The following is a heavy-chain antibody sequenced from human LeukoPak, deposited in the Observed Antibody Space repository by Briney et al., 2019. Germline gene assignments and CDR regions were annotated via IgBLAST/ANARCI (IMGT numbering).Heavy chain of an antibody. CDR3: TTEDYYGSGSFDY. Sequence: GGSLRLSCAASGFTFSNAWMSWVRQAPGKGLEWVGRIKSKTGGGTTDYAAPVKGRFTISRDDSKNTLYLQMNSLKTEDTAVYYCTTEDYYGSGSFDYWGQGTLVTVSS. CDR1: GFTFSNAW. CDR2: IKSKTGGGTT. D-gene: IGHD3-10*01. J-gene: IGHJ4*02. V-gene: IGHV3-15*01.